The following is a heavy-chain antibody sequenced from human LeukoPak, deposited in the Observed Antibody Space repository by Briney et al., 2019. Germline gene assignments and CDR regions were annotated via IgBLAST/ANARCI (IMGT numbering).Heavy chain of an antibody. D-gene: IGHD2-15*01. CDR3: ARDYCSGGSCYEDY. Sequence: PGGSLRLSCAASGFTFSNYEMNWVRQAPGKGLEWVSYISSSGSTIYYADSVKGRFTISRDNAKNSLYLQMNSLRAEDTAVYYCARDYCSGGSCYEDYWGQGTLVTVSS. CDR1: GFTFSNYE. V-gene: IGHV3-48*03. J-gene: IGHJ4*02. CDR2: ISSSGSTI.